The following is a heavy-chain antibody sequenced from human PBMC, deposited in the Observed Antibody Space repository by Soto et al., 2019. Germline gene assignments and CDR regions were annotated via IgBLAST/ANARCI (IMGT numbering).Heavy chain of an antibody. Sequence: ASVKVSCKASGYTFTGYYMHWVRQAPGQGLEWMGWINPNSGGTNYAQKFQGWVTMTRDTSISTAYMELSRLRSDDTAVYYCAREGSGSYYNGYYMDVWGKGTTVTRLL. CDR3: AREGSGSYYNGYYMDV. CDR2: INPNSGGT. CDR1: GYTFTGYY. D-gene: IGHD3-10*01. J-gene: IGHJ6*03. V-gene: IGHV1-2*04.